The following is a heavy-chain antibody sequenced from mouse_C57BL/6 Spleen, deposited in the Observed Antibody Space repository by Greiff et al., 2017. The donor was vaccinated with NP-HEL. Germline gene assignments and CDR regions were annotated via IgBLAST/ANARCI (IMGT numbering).Heavy chain of an antibody. J-gene: IGHJ3*01. Sequence: EVQGVESGGGLVKPGGSLKLSCAASGFTFSSYAMSWVRQTPEKRLEWVATISDGGSYTYYPDNVKGRFTISRDNAKNNLYLQMSHLKSEDTAMYYCARDLGVGFAYWGQGTLVTVSA. V-gene: IGHV5-4*01. CDR2: ISDGGSYT. D-gene: IGHD4-1*01. CDR3: ARDLGVGFAY. CDR1: GFTFSSYA.